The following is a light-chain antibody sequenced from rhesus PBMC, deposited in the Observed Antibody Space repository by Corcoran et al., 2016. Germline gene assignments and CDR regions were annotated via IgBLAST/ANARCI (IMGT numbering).Light chain of an antibody. V-gene: IGKV2-91*01. J-gene: IGKJ4*01. CDR2: LVS. CDR1: QSLLHSNGNTY. Sequence: DIVMTQTPLSLPVTPGEPASISCRSSQSLLHSNGNTYLSLSLQKPGLFPHLLIYLVSNRASGVPDRFIGRGSGTDFTLKISRVEAEDVGVYYCMQVIQLPPTFGGGTKVEIK. CDR3: MQVIQLPPT.